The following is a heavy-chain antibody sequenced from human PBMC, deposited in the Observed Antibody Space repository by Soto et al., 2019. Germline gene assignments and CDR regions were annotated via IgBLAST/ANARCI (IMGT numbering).Heavy chain of an antibody. V-gene: IGHV4-39*01. D-gene: IGHD3-9*01. CDR3: ARSLRYFDWDYFDY. CDR1: GGSVSSGSYY. J-gene: IGHJ4*02. Sequence: TSETLSLTCTVSGGSVSSGSYYWSWIRQPPGKGLEWIGYIYYSGSTYYNPSLKSRVTISVDTSKNQFSLKLSSVTAADTAVYYCARSLRYFDWDYFDYWGQGTLVTVSS. CDR2: IYYSGST.